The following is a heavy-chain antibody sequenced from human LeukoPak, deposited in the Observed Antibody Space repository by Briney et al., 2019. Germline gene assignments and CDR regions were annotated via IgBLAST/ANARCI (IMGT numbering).Heavy chain of an antibody. CDR1: GGSISSYY. Sequence: KASETLSLTCTVSGGSISSYYWSWIRQPAGKGLEWIGRIYTSGSTNYNPSLKSRVTMSVDTSKNQFSLKLNSVTAADTAVYYCAKSGYNRFDYWGQGTLVTVSS. CDR3: AKSGYNRFDY. D-gene: IGHD5-24*01. J-gene: IGHJ4*02. V-gene: IGHV4-4*07. CDR2: IYTSGST.